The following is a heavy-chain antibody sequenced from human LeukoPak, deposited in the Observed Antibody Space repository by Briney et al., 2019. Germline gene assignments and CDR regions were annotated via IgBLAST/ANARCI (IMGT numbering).Heavy chain of an antibody. Sequence: GGSLGLSCAASGFTFSSYEMNWVRQAPGKGLEWVSYISSSGSTIYYADSVKGRFTISRDNAKNSLYLQMNSLRAEDTAVYYCAREIYDSSGYYDYWGQGTLVTVSS. D-gene: IGHD3-22*01. CDR3: AREIYDSSGYYDY. V-gene: IGHV3-48*03. CDR2: ISSSGSTI. J-gene: IGHJ4*02. CDR1: GFTFSSYE.